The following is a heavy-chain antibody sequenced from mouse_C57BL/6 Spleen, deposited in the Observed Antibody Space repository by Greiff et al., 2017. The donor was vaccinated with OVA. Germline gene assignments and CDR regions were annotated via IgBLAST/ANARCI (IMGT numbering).Heavy chain of an antibody. Sequence: VQLKQPGPELVKPGASVKISCKASGYSFTGYFMNWVMQSHGKSLEWIGRINPYNGDTFYNQKFKGKATVTVDKSSSTAHMELRSLTSEDSAVYYCARPYYDGFFAYWGKGTLVTVSA. CDR1: GYSFTGYF. V-gene: IGHV1-20*01. CDR3: ARPYYDGFFAY. D-gene: IGHD2-3*01. CDR2: INPYNGDT. J-gene: IGHJ3*01.